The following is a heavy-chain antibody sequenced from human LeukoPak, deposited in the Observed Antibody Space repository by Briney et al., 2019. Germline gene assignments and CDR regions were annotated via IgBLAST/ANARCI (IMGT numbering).Heavy chain of an antibody. CDR3: ARVPEYYYDSSAPMG. J-gene: IGHJ4*02. CDR1: GFTFRSDS. CDR2: ISSSSSYI. D-gene: IGHD3-22*01. V-gene: IGHV3-21*01. Sequence: GGSLRLSCAASGFTFRSDSMNWVRQAPGKGLEWVSSISSSSSYIYYADSVKGRFTISRDNAKNSLYLQMNSLRAEDTAVYYCARVPEYYYDSSAPMGWGQGTLVTVSS.